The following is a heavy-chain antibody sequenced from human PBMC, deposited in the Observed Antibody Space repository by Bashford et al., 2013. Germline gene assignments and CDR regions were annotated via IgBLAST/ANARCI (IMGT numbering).Heavy chain of an antibody. CDR1: DSSLITC. Sequence: VDSGGPVRLSCAALDSSLITCHDVGPPGVQGRGWSGSQVLVEVVAANTTQTTVKGRFTISRDNSKYTLYLQMNSLRAEDTAVYYCAKDRDDYGDPDAFNIWGQGTMVTVSS. CDR3: AKDRDDYGDPDAFNI. V-gene: IGHV3-23*01. CDR2: LVEVVAA. J-gene: IGHJ3*02. D-gene: IGHD4-17*01.